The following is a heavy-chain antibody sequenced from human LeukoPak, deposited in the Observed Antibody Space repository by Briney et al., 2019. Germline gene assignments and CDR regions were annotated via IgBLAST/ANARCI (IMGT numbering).Heavy chain of an antibody. CDR2: INNSGST. J-gene: IGHJ4*02. D-gene: IGHD5-24*01. V-gene: IGHV4-34*01. Sequence: WGTLSLTCAVYGGSFSGYYWSWIRQPPGKGLEWIGEINNSGSTNYNPSLKSRVTISVDTSKNQFPLKLSSVTAADTAVYYCAIPRDGYNRYFDYWGQGTLVTVSS. CDR1: GGSFSGYY. CDR3: AIPRDGYNRYFDY.